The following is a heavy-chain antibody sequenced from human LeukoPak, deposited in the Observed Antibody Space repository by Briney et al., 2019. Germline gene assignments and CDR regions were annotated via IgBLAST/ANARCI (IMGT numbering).Heavy chain of an antibody. J-gene: IGHJ4*02. D-gene: IGHD6-13*01. CDR1: GAPVNSAIYY. V-gene: IGHV4-61*01. Sequence: PSETLSLTCTVSGAPVNSAIYYWSWVRQPPGKGLEWIGYIHYSGATHYNPSLKGRLTISADTSKNQFSLKLRSVTPADTAVYYCARALTHSIAAAADYWGRGTLVTVSS. CDR3: ARALTHSIAAAADY. CDR2: IHYSGAT.